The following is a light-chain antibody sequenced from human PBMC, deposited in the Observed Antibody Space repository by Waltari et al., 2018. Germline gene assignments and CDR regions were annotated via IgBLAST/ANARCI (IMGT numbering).Light chain of an antibody. CDR2: DIN. CDR1: SSDVGGYNY. Sequence: QSALTQPRSVSGSPGQSVTISCTGTSSDVGGYNYVSLYHQHPDKAPKLIIYDINKRPSGVPDRFSGSKSGNTASLTISGLQAEDEADYYCCSYVGSNIYWVFGGGTKLTVL. J-gene: IGLJ3*02. CDR3: CSYVGSNIYWV. V-gene: IGLV2-11*01.